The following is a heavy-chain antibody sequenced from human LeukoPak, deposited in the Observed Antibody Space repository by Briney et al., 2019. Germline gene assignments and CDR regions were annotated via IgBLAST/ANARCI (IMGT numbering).Heavy chain of an antibody. CDR2: IIPIFGTA. J-gene: IGHJ4*02. V-gene: IGHV1-69*06. CDR1: GGTFSSYA. D-gene: IGHD6-13*01. Sequence: ASVKVACKASGGTFSSYAISWVRQAPGQGLEWMGGIIPIFGTANYAQKFQGRVTITADKSTSTAYMELSSLRSEDTAVYYCARGRGIAAAPFDYWGQGTLVTVSS. CDR3: ARGRGIAAAPFDY.